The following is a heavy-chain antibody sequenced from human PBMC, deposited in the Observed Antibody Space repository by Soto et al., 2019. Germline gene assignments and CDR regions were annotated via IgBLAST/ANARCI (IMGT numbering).Heavy chain of an antibody. Sequence: ASVKVSCKASGGTFSSYAISWVRQAPGQGLEWMGGIIPIFGTANYAQKFQGRVTITADESTSTAYMELSSLRSEDTAAYYCAREVGATLNVFGPWGQGTLVTVSS. V-gene: IGHV1-69*13. CDR2: IIPIFGTA. CDR3: AREVGATLNVFGP. J-gene: IGHJ5*02. CDR1: GGTFSSYA. D-gene: IGHD5-12*01.